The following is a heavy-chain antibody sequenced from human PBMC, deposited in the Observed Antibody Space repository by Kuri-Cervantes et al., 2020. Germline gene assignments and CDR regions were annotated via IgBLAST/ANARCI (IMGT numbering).Heavy chain of an antibody. D-gene: IGHD2-8*02. CDR1: GFTFGDYA. V-gene: IGHV3-49*04. J-gene: IGHJ6*03. CDR3: TRDRTVGVTEMDYYYYYYMDV. Sequence: GESLKISCAASGFTFGDYAMSWVRQAPGKGLEWVGFIRSKAYGGTTECAASVKGRFTISRDDSKSIAYLQMNSLKTEDTAVYYCTRDRTVGVTEMDYYYYYYMDVWGKGTTVTVSS. CDR2: IRSKAYGGTT.